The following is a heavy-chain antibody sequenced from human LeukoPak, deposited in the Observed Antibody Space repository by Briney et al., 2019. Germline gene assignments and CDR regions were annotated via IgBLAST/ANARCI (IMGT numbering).Heavy chain of an antibody. CDR3: ARSRYYDSSGLGY. V-gene: IGHV3-21*01. J-gene: IGHJ4*02. Sequence: GGSLRLSCAASGFTFSSYSVNWVRQAPGKGLEWVSSISSSSSYIYYADSVKGRFTISRDNAKNSLYLQMNSLRAEDTAVYYCARSRYYDSSGLGYWGQGTLVTVSS. CDR1: GFTFSSYS. D-gene: IGHD3-22*01. CDR2: ISSSSSYI.